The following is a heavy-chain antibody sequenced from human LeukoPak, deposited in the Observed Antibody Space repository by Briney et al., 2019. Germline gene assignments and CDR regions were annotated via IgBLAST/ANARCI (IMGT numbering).Heavy chain of an antibody. V-gene: IGHV3-21*01. J-gene: IGHJ4*02. Sequence: GGSLRLSCAASGFTFSSYSMNWVRQAPGKGLEWVSSFSSSSSYIYYADSVKGRFTISRDNAKNSLYLQMNSLRAEDTAVYYCARDRVEMATITGGFDYWGQGTLVTVSS. CDR1: GFTFSSYS. CDR2: FSSSSSYI. CDR3: ARDRVEMATITGGFDY. D-gene: IGHD5-24*01.